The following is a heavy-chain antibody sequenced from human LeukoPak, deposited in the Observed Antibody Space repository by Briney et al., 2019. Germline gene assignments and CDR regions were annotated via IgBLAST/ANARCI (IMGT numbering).Heavy chain of an antibody. J-gene: IGHJ5*02. CDR1: GFTFSIYA. D-gene: IGHD3-10*01. V-gene: IGHV3-23*01. CDR2: INSGGTT. Sequence: GRSLRLSCAASGFTFSIYAMSWIRQAPGEGLEWVSGINSGGTTYYADSVKGRFTISRDNSKNTLFLQMNSLRAEDTAIYYCAKGNDQVSTCVDHWGQGALVAVST. CDR3: AKGNDQVSTCVDH.